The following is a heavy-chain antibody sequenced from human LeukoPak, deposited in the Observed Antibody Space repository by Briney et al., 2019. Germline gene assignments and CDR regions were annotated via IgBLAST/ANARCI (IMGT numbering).Heavy chain of an antibody. CDR3: TRDYSNARDY. J-gene: IGHJ4*02. Sequence: GGSLRLSCEVSGITFRKYWMTWVRQAPGKGLEWVASINEDGSSKWYVDSVKGRFTVSRDNAENSLHLRLNSLRVDDTAVYYCTRDYSNARDYWGQGTLVTVSS. V-gene: IGHV3-7*01. CDR2: INEDGSSK. CDR1: GITFRKYW. D-gene: IGHD2-21*01.